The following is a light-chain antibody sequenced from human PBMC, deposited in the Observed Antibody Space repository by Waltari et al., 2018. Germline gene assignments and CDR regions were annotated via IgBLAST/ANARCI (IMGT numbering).Light chain of an antibody. J-gene: IGKJ2*03. CDR3: QQYGSLPYG. CDR2: GAS. Sequence: EIVLTQSPGTLSLSPGERATLSCRASQSVSSSYLAWYQQKPGQAPRLLIYGASSRATGIPDRFSGSGSGTDFTLTISRLEPEDFAVYYCQQYGSLPYGFGQGTKLEIK. CDR1: QSVSSSY. V-gene: IGKV3-20*01.